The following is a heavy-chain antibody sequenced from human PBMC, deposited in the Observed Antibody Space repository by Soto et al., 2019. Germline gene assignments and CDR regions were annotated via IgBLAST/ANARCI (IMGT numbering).Heavy chain of an antibody. V-gene: IGHV5-10-1*01. D-gene: IGHD6-13*01. CDR3: ACTLYGSSWLGTVGYYYGMDV. J-gene: IGHJ6*02. Sequence: PGESLKISCKGSGYSFTSYWISWVRQMPGKGLEWMGRIDPSDSYTNYSPSFQGHVTISADKSISTAYLQWSSLKASDTAMYYCACTLYGSSWLGTVGYYYGMDVWGQGTTVTVSS. CDR1: GYSFTSYW. CDR2: IDPSDSYT.